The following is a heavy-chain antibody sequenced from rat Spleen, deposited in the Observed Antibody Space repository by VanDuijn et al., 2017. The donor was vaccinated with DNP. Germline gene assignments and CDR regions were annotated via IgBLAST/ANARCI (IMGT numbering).Heavy chain of an antibody. V-gene: IGHV5-29*01. CDR2: ISYDGTST. D-gene: IGHD3-8*01. CDR1: GFTFSKYD. CDR3: TSNPHIRTAAPFDY. J-gene: IGHJ2*01. Sequence: EVQLAESGGGLVQPGRSLKVSCAASGFTFSKYDMAWVRQAPMKGLEWIATISYDGTSTYYRDSVKGRFTISRDNAKSTLYLQMNSLRSEDTATYYCTSNPHIRTAAPFDYWGQGVMVTVSS.